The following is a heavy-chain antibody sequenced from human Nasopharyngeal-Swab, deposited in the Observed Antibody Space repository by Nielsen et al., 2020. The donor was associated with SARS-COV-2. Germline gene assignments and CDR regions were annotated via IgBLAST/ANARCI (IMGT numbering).Heavy chain of an antibody. V-gene: IGHV3-74*01. D-gene: IGHD3-10*01. Sequence: GGSLRLSCAASGFTFSSYWMRWVRQAPGKGLVWVSRINSDGSSTSYADSVKGRFTISRDNAKNTLYLQMKSLRAEDTAVYYCARDPSLPILLWFGELLGWLDPWGQGTLVTVSS. CDR2: INSDGSST. CDR3: ARDPSLPILLWFGELLGWLDP. J-gene: IGHJ5*02. CDR1: GFTFSSYW.